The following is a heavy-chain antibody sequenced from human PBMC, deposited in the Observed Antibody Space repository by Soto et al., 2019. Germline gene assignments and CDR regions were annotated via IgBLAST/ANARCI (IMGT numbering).Heavy chain of an antibody. Sequence: LRLSCAGAGFSCIDALMTLVLHSPVKGLQCIGRIRSNADGGTTDLAAPVRGRFSISRDDSKDTLYLQMNSLKIDDTAVYFCSTALRRDSALGAYWGPGSLVTVSS. V-gene: IGHV3-15*01. CDR3: STALRRDSALGAY. CDR2: IRSNADGGTT. D-gene: IGHD3-16*01. CDR1: GFSCIDAL. J-gene: IGHJ4*02.